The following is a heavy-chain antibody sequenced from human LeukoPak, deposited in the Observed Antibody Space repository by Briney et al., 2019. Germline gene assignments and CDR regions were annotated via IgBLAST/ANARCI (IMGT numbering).Heavy chain of an antibody. J-gene: IGHJ4*02. CDR2: ISGSGVDT. CDR1: GFTFRSYA. V-gene: IGHV3-23*01. CDR3: AKTTAGYSSGRYPGWSIDY. Sequence: GGSLRLSCAASGFTFRSYAIYWVRQAPGKGLEWGSGISGSGVDTYFADSVKGRFTISRDHSKNTVFLQMDSLRVEDTAVYYCAKTTAGYSSGRYPGWSIDYWGQGTLVTVSS. D-gene: IGHD6-19*01.